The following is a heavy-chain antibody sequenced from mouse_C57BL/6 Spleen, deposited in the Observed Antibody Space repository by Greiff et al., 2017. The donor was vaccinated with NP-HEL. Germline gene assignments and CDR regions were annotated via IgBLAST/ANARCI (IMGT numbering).Heavy chain of an antibody. Sequence: EVQLVESGGGLVKPGGSLKLSCAASGFTFSDYGMHWVRQAPEKGLEWVAYISSGSSTIYYADTVKGRFTISRDNAKNTLFLQMTSLRSEDTAMYYCANAIYYDYPFYAMDYWGQGTSVTVSS. D-gene: IGHD2-4*01. CDR1: GFTFSDYG. V-gene: IGHV5-17*01. CDR3: ANAIYYDYPFYAMDY. CDR2: ISSGSSTI. J-gene: IGHJ4*01.